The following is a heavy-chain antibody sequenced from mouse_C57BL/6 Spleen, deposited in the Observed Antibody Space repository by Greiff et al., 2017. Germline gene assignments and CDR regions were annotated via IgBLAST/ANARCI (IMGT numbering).Heavy chain of an antibody. CDR2: IYWDDDK. CDR3: ARGITTVREYFDV. V-gene: IGHV8-12*01. J-gene: IGHJ1*03. D-gene: IGHD1-1*01. CDR1: GFSLSTSGMG. Sequence: QVTLKESGPGILQSSQTLSLTCSFSGFSLSTSGMGVSWIRQPSGKGLEWLAHIYWDDDKRYNPSLKSRLTISKDTSRNQVFLKITSVDTADTATYYCARGITTVREYFDVWGTGTTVTVSS.